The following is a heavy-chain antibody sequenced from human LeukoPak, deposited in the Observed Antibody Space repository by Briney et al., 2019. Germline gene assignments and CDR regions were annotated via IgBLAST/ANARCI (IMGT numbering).Heavy chain of an antibody. CDR2: ISGSGGST. CDR1: GFTFSSYA. J-gene: IGHJ4*02. V-gene: IGHV3-23*01. Sequence: GGSLRLPCAASGFTFSSYAMSWVRQAPGKGLEWVSAISGSGGSTYYADSVKGRFTISRDNSKNTLYLQMNSLRAEDTAVYYCAKMPIFGVVIFYYFDYWGQGTLVTVSS. D-gene: IGHD3-3*01. CDR3: AKMPIFGVVIFYYFDY.